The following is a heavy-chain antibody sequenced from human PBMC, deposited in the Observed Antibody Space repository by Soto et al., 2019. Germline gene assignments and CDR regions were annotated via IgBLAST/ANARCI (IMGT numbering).Heavy chain of an antibody. Sequence: GGSLRLSCAASGFTFSSYWMHWVRQAPGKGLVWVSRINSDGSSTSYADSVKGRFTISRDNAKNTLYLQMNSLRAEDTAVYYCARHPYGDFDAFDIWGQGTMVTVSS. V-gene: IGHV3-74*01. D-gene: IGHD4-17*01. CDR1: GFTFSSYW. CDR2: INSDGSST. CDR3: ARHPYGDFDAFDI. J-gene: IGHJ3*02.